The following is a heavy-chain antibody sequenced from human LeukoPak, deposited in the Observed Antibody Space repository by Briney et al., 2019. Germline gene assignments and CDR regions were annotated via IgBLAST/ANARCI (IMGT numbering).Heavy chain of an antibody. V-gene: IGHV4-59*01. CDR3: ARRIVGATAVFDP. Sequence: PSETLSLTCIVSGDSISSYYWSWIRQPPGKGLEWIGYIYNSGSTNYNPSLKSRVTISLDTSKNQFSLKLSSVTAADTAVYYCARRIVGATAVFDPWGQGTLVTVSS. J-gene: IGHJ5*02. CDR2: IYNSGST. D-gene: IGHD1-26*01. CDR1: GDSISSYY.